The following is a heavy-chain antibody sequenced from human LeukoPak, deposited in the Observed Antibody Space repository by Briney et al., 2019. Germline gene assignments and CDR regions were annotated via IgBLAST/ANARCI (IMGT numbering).Heavy chain of an antibody. Sequence: PSETLSLTCTVSGGSISSYYWSWIRQPPGKGLEWIGYIYYSGSTNYNPSLKSRVTISVDTSKNQFSLRLSSVTAADTAAYYCARIIVVKPNIVVVTGHLPLYYFDYWGQGTLVTVSS. D-gene: IGHD2-21*02. CDR3: ARIIVVKPNIVVVTGHLPLYYFDY. V-gene: IGHV4-59*12. J-gene: IGHJ4*02. CDR2: IYYSGST. CDR1: GGSISSYY.